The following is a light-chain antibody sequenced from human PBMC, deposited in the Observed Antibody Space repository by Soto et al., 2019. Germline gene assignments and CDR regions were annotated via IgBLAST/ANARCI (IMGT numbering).Light chain of an antibody. V-gene: IGKV3-20*01. Sequence: SVFTQSPGSLSLSPGEEPTGSCIASQSVSSSYLAWYQQKPGQAPRLLIYGASSRATGIPDRFSGSGSGTDFTLTISRLEPEDFAVYYCQQYGSSPWTFGQGTKVDIK. CDR1: QSVSSSY. J-gene: IGKJ1*01. CDR2: GAS. CDR3: QQYGSSPWT.